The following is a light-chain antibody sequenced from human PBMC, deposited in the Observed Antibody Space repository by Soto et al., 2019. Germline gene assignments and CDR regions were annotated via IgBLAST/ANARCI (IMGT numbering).Light chain of an antibody. V-gene: IGKV3-15*01. J-gene: IGKJ1*01. CDR2: GAS. CDR3: QQYNNWPKT. CDR1: QSVGSN. Sequence: EIVMTQSPATLSVSPGERATLSCRASQSVGSNLAWYQQKPGQAPRILIYGASTRETGIPARFSGSGAGTECTRTISSLQSEDVAVDYCQQYNNWPKTFGQGTKVDIK.